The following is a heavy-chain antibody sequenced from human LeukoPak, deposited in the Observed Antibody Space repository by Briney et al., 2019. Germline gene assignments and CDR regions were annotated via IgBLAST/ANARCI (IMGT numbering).Heavy chain of an antibody. CDR2: TNSDGSTT. CDR3: GRGMRDYYGLDY. D-gene: IGHD3-10*01. Sequence: GGSLRLSCAASGFIFNNFWMHWVRQVPGKGLVWVSHTNSDGSTTDYADSVRGRFTISRDNAKNTLYLQMNRLTVEDTAVYYCGRGMRDYYGLDYWGQGILVTVSS. CDR1: GFIFNNFW. J-gene: IGHJ4*02. V-gene: IGHV3-74*01.